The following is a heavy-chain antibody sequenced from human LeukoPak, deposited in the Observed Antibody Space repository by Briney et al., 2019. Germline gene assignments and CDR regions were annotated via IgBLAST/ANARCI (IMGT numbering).Heavy chain of an antibody. D-gene: IGHD2-2*03. CDR3: AKVDIVVVPAAPTFDP. CDR2: ISGSGGST. V-gene: IGHV3-23*01. CDR1: GFTFSSYA. J-gene: IGHJ5*02. Sequence: PGGSLRLSCAASGFTFSSYAMSWVRQAPGKGLERVSAISGSGGSTYYADSVKGRFTISRDNSKNTLYLQMNSLRAEDTAVYYCAKVDIVVVPAAPTFDPWGQGTLVTVSS.